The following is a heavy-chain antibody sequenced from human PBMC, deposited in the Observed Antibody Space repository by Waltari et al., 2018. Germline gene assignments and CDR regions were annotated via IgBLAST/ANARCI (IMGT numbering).Heavy chain of an antibody. CDR3: ATLHFDHDAFDI. Sequence: QVQLVQSGAEVKKPGASVKVSCKVSGYTLTELSIHCVRQAPGKGLEWMGGFDPEDGETIYAQKFQGRVTMTEDTSTDTAYMELSSLRSEDTAVYYCATLHFDHDAFDIWGQGTMVTVSS. J-gene: IGHJ3*02. CDR2: FDPEDGET. V-gene: IGHV1-24*01. D-gene: IGHD3-9*01. CDR1: GYTLTELS.